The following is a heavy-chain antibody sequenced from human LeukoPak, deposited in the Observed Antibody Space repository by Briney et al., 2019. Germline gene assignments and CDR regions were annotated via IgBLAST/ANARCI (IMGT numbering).Heavy chain of an antibody. J-gene: IGHJ6*04. CDR2: ISGSGGST. CDR3: AELGITMIGGV. Sequence: GGSLRLSCAASGFTFTNYAMNWVRQAPGKGLEWVSGISGSGGSTYYADSVKGRFTISRDNAKNSLYLQMNSLRAEDTAVYYCAELGITMIGGVWGKGTTVTISS. D-gene: IGHD3-10*02. V-gene: IGHV3-23*01. CDR1: GFTFTNYA.